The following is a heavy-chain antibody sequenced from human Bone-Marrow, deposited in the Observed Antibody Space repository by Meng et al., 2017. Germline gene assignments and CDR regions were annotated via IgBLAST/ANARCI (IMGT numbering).Heavy chain of an antibody. D-gene: IGHD6-19*01. Sequence: QVAVPGAGHGLVEPSGTLSLTCVVSGGSISSIDWWSWVRQPPGKGLEWIGEIYHGGDTNYNPSLKSRVTIAIDRSKNQFSLKLSSVTAADTAVYYCASWIYSCGWQWGQGTLVTVSS. V-gene: IGHV4/OR15-8*02. J-gene: IGHJ4*02. CDR1: GGSISSIDW. CDR2: IYHGGDT. CDR3: ASWIYSCGWQ.